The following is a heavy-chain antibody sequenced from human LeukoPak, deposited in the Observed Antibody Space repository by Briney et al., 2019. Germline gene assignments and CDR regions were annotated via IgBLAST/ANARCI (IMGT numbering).Heavy chain of an antibody. D-gene: IGHD3-10*01. CDR1: GGSISSSSYY. CDR3: AREGYGSGSYFDY. CDR2: IYYSGST. J-gene: IGHJ4*02. Sequence: SETLSLTCTVSGGSISSSSYYWGWIRQPPGKGLEWIGSIYYSGSTNYNPSLKSRVTISVDTSKNQFSLKLSSVTAADTAVYYCAREGYGSGSYFDYWGQGTLVTVSS. V-gene: IGHV4-39*07.